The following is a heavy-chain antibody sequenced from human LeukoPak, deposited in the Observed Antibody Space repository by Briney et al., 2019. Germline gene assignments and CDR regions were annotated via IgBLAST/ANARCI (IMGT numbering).Heavy chain of an antibody. CDR2: ISGSGGST. V-gene: IGHV3-23*01. J-gene: IGHJ4*02. CDR3: AKDHKGTVGATSMDY. CDR1: GFTFSDYY. Sequence: GGSLRLSCAASGFTFSDYYMSWIRQAPGKGLEWVSAISGSGGSTYYADSVKGRFTISRDNSKNTLYLQMNSLRAEDTAVYYCAKDHKGTVGATSMDYWGQGTLITVSS. D-gene: IGHD1-26*01.